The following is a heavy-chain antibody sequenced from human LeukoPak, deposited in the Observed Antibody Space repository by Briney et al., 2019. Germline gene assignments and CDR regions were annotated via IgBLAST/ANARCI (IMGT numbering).Heavy chain of an antibody. V-gene: IGHV3-15*01. CDR3: ASHGYSGDYALAFDI. CDR2: IKSKTVGGAT. Sequence: GGSLRLSRAASRFTFSNAWMSWVRQAPGQGREWVGRIKSKTVGGATDYAAPVKGRFTISRDDSKNTLYLQINGLKTEDTAGYYCASHGYSGDYALAFDIWGQGTMVTVSS. CDR1: RFTFSNAW. J-gene: IGHJ3*02. D-gene: IGHD6-19*01.